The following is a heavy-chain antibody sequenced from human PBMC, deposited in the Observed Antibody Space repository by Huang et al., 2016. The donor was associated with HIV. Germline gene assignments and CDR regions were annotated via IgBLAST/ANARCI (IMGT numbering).Heavy chain of an antibody. Sequence: DEHLVESGGGLVQPGGSVTITCEVSGFNFKNYWMKWVRQARGKGMEWVGNIRGEGSWKNYVDYGKGRFTIFRDNAKNLRYLQRKSLRAEDTSVYYCATNLQIVVVPPDMGYDAFDMWGQGTMVTVSS. D-gene: IGHD2-2*01. J-gene: IGHJ3*02. V-gene: IGHV3-7*01. CDR2: IRGEGSWK. CDR1: GFNFKNYW. CDR3: ATNLQIVVVPPDMGYDAFDM.